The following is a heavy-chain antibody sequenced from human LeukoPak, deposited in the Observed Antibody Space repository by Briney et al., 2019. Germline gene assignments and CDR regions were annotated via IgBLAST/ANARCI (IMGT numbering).Heavy chain of an antibody. D-gene: IGHD2-21*02. V-gene: IGHV3-21*01. Sequence: GGSLRLSCEASGFTFSDFSMSWVRQAPGKGLEWVSGISTTANKRYYADSVRGRFTISRDSAKRSLFLQMNSLRVEDTAIYYCARAPRGVTPSFDTWGLGTLVTVSS. CDR2: ISTTANKR. CDR1: GFTFSDFS. J-gene: IGHJ4*02. CDR3: ARAPRGVTPSFDT.